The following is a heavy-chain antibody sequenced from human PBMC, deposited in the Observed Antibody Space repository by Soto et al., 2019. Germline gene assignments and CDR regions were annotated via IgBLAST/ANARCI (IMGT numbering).Heavy chain of an antibody. CDR1: GFTFSNYA. V-gene: IGHV3-23*01. D-gene: IGHD6-6*01. Sequence: EVQLLESGGGLVQPGGSLRLSCAAFGFTFSNYAMSWVRQAPGKGLEWVSAISGSGHTTYYADSVKGRFTISRDSSKNTLYLQMNSLTAEDTALYYCARHVGYSSSGVDYWGQGTMVTVSS. J-gene: IGHJ4*02. CDR2: ISGSGHTT. CDR3: ARHVGYSSSGVDY.